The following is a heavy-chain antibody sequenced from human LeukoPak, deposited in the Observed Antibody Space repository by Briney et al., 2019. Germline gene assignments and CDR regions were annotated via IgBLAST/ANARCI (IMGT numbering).Heavy chain of an antibody. CDR1: GGSISSSNYY. Sequence: PSETLSLTCTVSGGSISSSNYYWGWIRQPPGKGLEWIGSVSYSGSTYYTPSLKSRVTISVDTSKNQFSLKLSSVTAADTAVYYCARHADGSGSYMDPFDIWGQGTMVTVSS. V-gene: IGHV4-39*01. CDR2: VSYSGST. CDR3: ARHADGSGSYMDPFDI. D-gene: IGHD3-10*01. J-gene: IGHJ3*02.